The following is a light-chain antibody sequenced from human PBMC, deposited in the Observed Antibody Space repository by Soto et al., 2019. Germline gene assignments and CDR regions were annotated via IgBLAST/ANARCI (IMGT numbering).Light chain of an antibody. CDR2: AVS. CDR1: SSDVGGYNY. CDR3: CSYAGSSLV. Sequence: QSALTQPRSVSGSPGQSVTISCTGTSSDVGGYNYVSWYQQHPGKAPKLMIYAVSKRPSGVPDRFSGSKSGNTASLTISGLQAEDEADYYCCSYAGSSLVFGGGTKLTVL. V-gene: IGLV2-11*01. J-gene: IGLJ2*01.